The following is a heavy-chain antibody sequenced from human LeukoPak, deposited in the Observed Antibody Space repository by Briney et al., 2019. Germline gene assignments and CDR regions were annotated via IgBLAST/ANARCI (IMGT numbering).Heavy chain of an antibody. CDR1: GGTFSSYA. Sequence: SVKVSCKASGGTFSSYAISWVRQAPGQVLEWMGGIIPIFGTANYAQKFQGRVTITADESTSTAYMELSSLRSEDTAVYYCARVPFVTTLYFDYWGQGTLVTVSS. V-gene: IGHV1-69*13. CDR2: IIPIFGTA. D-gene: IGHD4-17*01. J-gene: IGHJ4*02. CDR3: ARVPFVTTLYFDY.